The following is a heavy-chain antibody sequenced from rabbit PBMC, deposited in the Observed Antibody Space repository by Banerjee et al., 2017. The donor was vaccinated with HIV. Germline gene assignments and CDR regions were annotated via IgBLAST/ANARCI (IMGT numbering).Heavy chain of an antibody. CDR2: IATGSGST. Sequence: QSLEESGGDLVKPGASLTLTCTASGFSFSSNYWICWVRQAPGKGPEWIGCIATGSGSTYYASWAKGRFSISKTSSTTVTLQLTSLTAADTATYFCARDEYAGYAGYGYATAFNLWGQGTLVTVS. J-gene: IGHJ4*01. V-gene: IGHV1S40*01. CDR3: ARDEYAGYAGYGYATAFNL. D-gene: IGHD6-1*01. CDR1: GFSFSSNYW.